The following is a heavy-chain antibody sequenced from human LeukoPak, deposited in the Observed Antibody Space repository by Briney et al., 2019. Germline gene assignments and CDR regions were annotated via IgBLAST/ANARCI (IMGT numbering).Heavy chain of an antibody. J-gene: IGHJ4*02. V-gene: IGHV3-23*01. D-gene: IGHD3-22*01. Sequence: GGSLRLSCAASGFTFSSYAMSWVRQAPGKGLEWVSAISGSGGSTYYADSVKGRFTISRDNSKNTLYMQMNSLRAEDTAVYYCAKVVNSGYYYYFDYWGQGTLVTVSS. CDR1: GFTFSSYA. CDR2: ISGSGGST. CDR3: AKVVNSGYYYYFDY.